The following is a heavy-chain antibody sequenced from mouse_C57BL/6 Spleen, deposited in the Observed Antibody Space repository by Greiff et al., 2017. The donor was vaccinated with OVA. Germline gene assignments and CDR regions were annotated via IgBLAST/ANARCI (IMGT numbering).Heavy chain of an antibody. V-gene: IGHV1-69*01. CDR3: ARARYYSSSSAIDY. CDR2: IDPSDSYT. J-gene: IGHJ2*01. Sequence: QVQLQQPGAELVMPGASVKLSCKASGYTFTSYWMHWVKQRPGQGLEWIGEIDPSDSYTNYNQKFTGKSTLTVDKSSSTAYMQLRSLTSEDSAVYNYARARYYSSSSAIDYWGQGTTLTVSS. D-gene: IGHD1-1*01. CDR1: GYTFTSYW.